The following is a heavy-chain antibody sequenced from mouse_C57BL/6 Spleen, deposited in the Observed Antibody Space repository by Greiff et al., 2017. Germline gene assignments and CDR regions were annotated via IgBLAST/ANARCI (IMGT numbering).Heavy chain of an antibody. CDR1: GYAFSSYW. D-gene: IGHD1-1*01. CDR3: ARSGYYGSSVNAMDY. CDR2: IYPGDGDT. V-gene: IGHV1-80*01. J-gene: IGHJ4*01. Sequence: QVQLQQSGAELVKPGASVKISCKASGYAFSSYWMNWVKQRPGKGLEWIGQIYPGDGDTNYNGKFKGKATLTADKSSSTAYMQLSSLTSEDSAVXFCARSGYYGSSVNAMDYWGQGTSVTVSS.